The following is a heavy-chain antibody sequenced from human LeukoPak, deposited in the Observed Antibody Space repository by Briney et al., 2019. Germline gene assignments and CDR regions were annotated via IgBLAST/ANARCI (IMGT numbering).Heavy chain of an antibody. CDR1: GFTFSSYW. D-gene: IGHD3-3*01. CDR3: ARDTGGPYYDFWSGYYPEYFDY. Sequence: GGSLRLSCEASGFTFSSYWMSWVRQAPGKGLEWVANIKQDGSDKYYVDSVKGRFTISRDNAKNSLYLQMNSLRAEDTAVYYCARDTGGPYYDFWSGYYPEYFDYWGQGTLVTVSS. V-gene: IGHV3-7*01. CDR2: IKQDGSDK. J-gene: IGHJ4*02.